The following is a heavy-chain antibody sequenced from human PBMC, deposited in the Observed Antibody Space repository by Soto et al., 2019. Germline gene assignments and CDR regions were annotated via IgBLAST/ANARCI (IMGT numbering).Heavy chain of an antibody. Sequence: EVQLLESGGGLVQSGGSLRLSCAASGFTFSTYGMSWVRQAPGKGLKWVSSISGSGDTIYYADSVKGRFTVSRDNSKNTLYLQLNSLRAEDTALYYCAKNQERELPRVIDFWGQGTLVTVSS. CDR3: AKNQERELPRVIDF. V-gene: IGHV3-23*01. D-gene: IGHD1-7*01. J-gene: IGHJ4*02. CDR1: GFTFSTYG. CDR2: ISGSGDTI.